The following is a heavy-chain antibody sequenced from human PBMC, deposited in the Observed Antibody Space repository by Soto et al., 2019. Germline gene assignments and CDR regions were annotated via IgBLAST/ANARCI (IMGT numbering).Heavy chain of an antibody. V-gene: IGHV1-3*01. D-gene: IGHD3-22*01. CDR2: INAGNGNT. CDR1: GYTFTSYA. J-gene: IGHJ4*02. Sequence: QVQLVQSGAEVKKPGASVKVSYKASGYTFTSYAMHWVRQAPGQRLEWMGWINAGNGNTKYSQNFQGRVTITRDTSASTAYMELSSLRSEDTAVYFCARERYDNSGYFDYFDNWGQGTLVTVSS. CDR3: ARERYDNSGYFDYFDN.